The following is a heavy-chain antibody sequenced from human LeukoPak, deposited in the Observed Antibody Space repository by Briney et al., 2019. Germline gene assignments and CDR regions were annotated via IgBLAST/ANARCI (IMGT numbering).Heavy chain of an antibody. Sequence: PSETLSLTCTVSGGSISSYYWSWIRQPPGKGLEWIGYIYYSGSTNYNPSLKSRVTISVDTSKNQFSLKLSSVTAADTAVYYCARGPQDIVVVVAAGPFDYWGQGTLVTVSS. D-gene: IGHD2-15*01. CDR2: IYYSGST. J-gene: IGHJ4*02. V-gene: IGHV4-59*12. CDR3: ARGPQDIVVVVAAGPFDY. CDR1: GGSISSYY.